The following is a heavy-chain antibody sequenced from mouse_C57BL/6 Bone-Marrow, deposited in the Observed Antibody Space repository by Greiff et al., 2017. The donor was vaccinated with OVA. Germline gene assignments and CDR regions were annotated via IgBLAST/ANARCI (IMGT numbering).Heavy chain of an antibody. Sequence: QVQLKQPGAELVKPGASVKLSCKASGYTFTSYWMHWVKQRPGRGLEWIGRIDPNSGGTKYNEKFKSKATLTVDKPSSTAYMQLSSLTSEDSAVYYCARHRRGSSLYYFDYWGQGTTLTVSS. CDR3: ARHRRGSSLYYFDY. CDR1: GYTFTSYW. D-gene: IGHD1-1*01. CDR2: IDPNSGGT. J-gene: IGHJ2*01. V-gene: IGHV1-72*01.